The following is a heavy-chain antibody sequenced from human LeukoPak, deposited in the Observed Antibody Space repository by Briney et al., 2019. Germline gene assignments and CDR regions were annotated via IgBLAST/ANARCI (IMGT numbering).Heavy chain of an antibody. V-gene: IGHV5-10-1*01. J-gene: IGHJ4*02. CDR1: GYSFTSYW. CDR2: IDPSDSYT. D-gene: IGHD2-2*01. Sequence: GESLRISCQGSGYSFTSYWISWVRQMPGKGLEWMGRIDPSDSYTNYSPSFQGHVTISADKSISTAYLQWSSLKASDTAMYYCARHGKGYCSSTSCYGRAGDYGDYDYWGQGTLVTVSS. CDR3: ARHGKGYCSSTSCYGRAGDYGDYDY.